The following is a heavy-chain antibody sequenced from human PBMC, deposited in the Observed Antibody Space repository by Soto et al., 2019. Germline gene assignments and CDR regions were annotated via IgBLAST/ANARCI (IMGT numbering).Heavy chain of an antibody. D-gene: IGHD6-25*01. CDR1: GFTFSSYG. CDR3: ARDTGYSSGWPLPPPEYYGMDV. J-gene: IGHJ6*02. Sequence: GGSLRLSCAASGFTFSSYGMHWVRQAPGKGLEWVAVIWYDGSNKYYADSVKGRFTISRDNSKNTLYLQMNSLRAEDTAVYYCARDTGYSSGWPLPPPEYYGMDVWGQGTTVTVSS. V-gene: IGHV3-33*01. CDR2: IWYDGSNK.